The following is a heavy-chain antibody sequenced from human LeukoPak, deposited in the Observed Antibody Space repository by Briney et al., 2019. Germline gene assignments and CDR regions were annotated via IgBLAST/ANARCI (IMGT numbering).Heavy chain of an antibody. D-gene: IGHD2-15*01. CDR1: GGSISSYY. J-gene: IGHJ4*02. CDR3: ARESPGCGGGSCYPHFDY. V-gene: IGHV4-59*01. CDR2: IYYSGST. Sequence: PSETLSLTCTVSGGSISSYYWSWIRQPPGKGLEWIGYIYYSGSTNYNPSLKSRVTISVDTSKNQFSLKLSSVTAADTAVYYCARESPGCGGGSCYPHFDYWGQGTLVTVSS.